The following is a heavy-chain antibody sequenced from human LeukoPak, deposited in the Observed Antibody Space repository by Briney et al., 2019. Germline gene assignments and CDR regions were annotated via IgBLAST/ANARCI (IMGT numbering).Heavy chain of an antibody. J-gene: IGHJ5*02. CDR3: ARVQYCTNGVCGPETNKYNWFDP. CDR1: GGSISSGGYY. Sequence: SETLFLTCTVSGGSISSGGYYWSWIRQHPGKGLEWIGYIYYSGSTYYNPSLKSRVNISVDTSKNQFSLKLSSVTAADTAVYYCARVQYCTNGVCGPETNKYNWFDPWGQGTLVTVSS. V-gene: IGHV4-31*03. CDR2: IYYSGST. D-gene: IGHD2-8*01.